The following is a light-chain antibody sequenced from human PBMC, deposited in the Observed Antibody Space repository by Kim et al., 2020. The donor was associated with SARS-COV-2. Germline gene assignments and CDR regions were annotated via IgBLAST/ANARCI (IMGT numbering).Light chain of an antibody. CDR2: GAT. V-gene: IGKV3-20*01. J-gene: IGKJ1*01. Sequence: SLSPGERATLSCRASQTVTSSYLAWYQQKPGQAPRLLIHGATSRATGIPDRFSGSGSGTDFTLTISRLEPEDFAMYYCQQYGGSPTFGLGTKVEIK. CDR3: QQYGGSPT. CDR1: QTVTSSY.